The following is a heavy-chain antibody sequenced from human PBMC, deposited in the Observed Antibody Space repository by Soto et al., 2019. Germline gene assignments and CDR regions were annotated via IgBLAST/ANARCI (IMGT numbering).Heavy chain of an antibody. V-gene: IGHV1-69*13. CDR1: GGTFSSYA. D-gene: IGHD2-15*01. CDR3: ARDWGYCSGGSCYESAGFDP. CDR2: IIPIFGTA. Sequence: SVKVSCKASGGTFSSYAISWVRQAPGQGLEWMGGIIPIFGTANYAQKFQGRVTITADESTSAAYMELSSLRSEDTAVYYCARDWGYCSGGSCYESAGFDPWGQGTLVTVSS. J-gene: IGHJ5*02.